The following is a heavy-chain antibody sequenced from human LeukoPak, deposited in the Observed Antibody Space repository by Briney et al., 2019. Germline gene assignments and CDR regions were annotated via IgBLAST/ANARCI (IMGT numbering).Heavy chain of an antibody. V-gene: IGHV3-74*01. D-gene: IGHD2-21*01. CDR1: GFTFSSYW. J-gene: IGHJ6*03. CDR3: ARGAYLNYYMDV. CDR2: INTDGSST. Sequence: PGGSLRLSCAASGFTFSSYWIHWVRQAPGKGLVWVSRINTDGSSTNYADSVKGRFTISRDNAENTLYLQMNSLRAEDTAVYCCARGAYLNYYMDVWGKGTTVTVSS.